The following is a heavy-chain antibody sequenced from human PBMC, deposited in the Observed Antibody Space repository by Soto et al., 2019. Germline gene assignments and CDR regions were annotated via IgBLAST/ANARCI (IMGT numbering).Heavy chain of an antibody. CDR1: RFTFSTYE. V-gene: IGHV3-48*03. Sequence: HPGGSLRLSCAASRFTFSTYEMIWVRQAPGKGLEWVSYISSSGNTVYYADSVKGRFTISRDNTRNSLYLQMNSLRDEDTALYYCVRYCSSTLCNGVATRTFDYWGHGTLVTVSS. CDR3: VRYCSSTLCNGVATRTFDY. J-gene: IGHJ4*01. D-gene: IGHD2-2*01. CDR2: ISSSGNTV.